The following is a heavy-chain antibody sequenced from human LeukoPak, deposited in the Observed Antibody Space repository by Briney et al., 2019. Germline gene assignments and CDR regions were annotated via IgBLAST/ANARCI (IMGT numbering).Heavy chain of an antibody. D-gene: IGHD3-9*01. CDR2: ISSSGSTI. CDR1: GFTFSSYE. J-gene: IGHJ6*04. CDR3: ARDYDILTGYSSYYYYGMDV. V-gene: IGHV3-48*03. Sequence: GGSLRPSCAASGFTFSSYEMNWVRQAPGKGLEWVSYISSSGSTIYYADSVKGRFTISRDNAKNSLYLQMNSLRAEDTAVYYCARDYDILTGYSSYYYYGMDVWGKGTTVTVSS.